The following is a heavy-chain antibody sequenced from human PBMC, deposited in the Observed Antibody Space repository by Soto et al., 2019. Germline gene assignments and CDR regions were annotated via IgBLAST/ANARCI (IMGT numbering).Heavy chain of an antibody. V-gene: IGHV1-3*01. CDR2: INAGNGHT. D-gene: IGHD2-2*01. CDR3: ARDIVVVPAATDYFDY. Sequence: QVPLVQSGAEVKKPGASVKVSCKASGSTFTSYAMHWVRQAPGQRLEWMGWINAGNGHTKYSQKFQGRVTITRDTSASTAYMELSSLRSEDTAVYYCARDIVVVPAATDYFDYWGQGTLVTVS. J-gene: IGHJ4*02. CDR1: GSTFTSYA.